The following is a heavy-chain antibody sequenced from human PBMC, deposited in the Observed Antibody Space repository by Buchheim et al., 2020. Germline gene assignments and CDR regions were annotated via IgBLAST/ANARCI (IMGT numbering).Heavy chain of an antibody. V-gene: IGHV3-21*01. D-gene: IGHD2-15*01. CDR3: ARDTQLGYCSGGSCFGLYGMDV. J-gene: IGHJ6*02. Sequence: EVQLVESGGGLVKPGGSLRLSCAASGFTFSSYSMNWVRQAPGKGLEWVSSISSSSSYIYYADSVKGRFTISRDNAKNSLYLQMNSLRAEDTAVYYCARDTQLGYCSGGSCFGLYGMDVWGQGTT. CDR2: ISSSSSYI. CDR1: GFTFSSYS.